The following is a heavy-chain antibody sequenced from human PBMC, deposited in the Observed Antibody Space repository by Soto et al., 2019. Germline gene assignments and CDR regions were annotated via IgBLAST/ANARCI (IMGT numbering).Heavy chain of an antibody. CDR3: AKGIGRDGYTSGLD. CDR1: GFTLSYYG. Sequence: PGGSLRLSCAASGFTLSYYGMHWVRQAPGKGLEWVAVISYDGSKKEYAESVNGRFTISRDSSKNTLFLQVNSLRTEDTGVYYCAKGIGRDGYTSGLDWGQGTLVTVSS. V-gene: IGHV3-30*18. D-gene: IGHD5-12*01. J-gene: IGHJ4*02. CDR2: ISYDGSKK.